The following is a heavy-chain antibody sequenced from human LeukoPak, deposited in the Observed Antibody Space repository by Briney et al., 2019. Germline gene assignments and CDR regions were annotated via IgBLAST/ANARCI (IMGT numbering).Heavy chain of an antibody. V-gene: IGHV3-66*01. CDR3: ATARAAYGGTYYFDY. D-gene: IGHD4-23*01. CDR1: GFTVSTNY. CDR2: LYSGGST. Sequence: AGGSLRLSCAASGFTVSTNYMTWVRQAPGKGLECVSVLYSGGSTYYAASVKGRFTISRDTSKNALYLEMNSLRAEDTAVYYCATARAAYGGTYYFDYWGQGTLVTVSS. J-gene: IGHJ4*02.